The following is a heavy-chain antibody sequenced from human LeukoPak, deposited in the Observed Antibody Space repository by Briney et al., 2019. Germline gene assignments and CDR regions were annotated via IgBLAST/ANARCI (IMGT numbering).Heavy chain of an antibody. D-gene: IGHD3-16*02. V-gene: IGHV4-59*12. J-gene: IGHJ5*02. CDR1: GGSISSYY. CDR3: ARDENGYVWGSFRA. CDR2: IYYSGRT. Sequence: SETLSLTCTVSGGSISSYYWSWIRQPPGKGLEWIGYIYYSGRTNYNPSLKSRVTISVDTSKNQFSLTLSSVTAADTAVYYCARDENGYVWGSFRAWGQGTLVTVSS.